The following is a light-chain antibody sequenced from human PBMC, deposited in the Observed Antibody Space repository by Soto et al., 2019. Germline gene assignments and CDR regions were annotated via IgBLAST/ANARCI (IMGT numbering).Light chain of an antibody. J-gene: IGLJ1*01. V-gene: IGLV1-40*01. CDR2: GNS. CDR3: QSYESSLSGYV. Sequence: QSVLTQPPSVSGAPGQRVTISCTGSSSNIGAGYDVHWYQQLPGTAPKVLIYGNSNRPSGVPDRFSGSKSGTSASLAITGLQAEDEADYYCQSYESSLSGYVFGTGTKLTVL. CDR1: SSNIGAGYD.